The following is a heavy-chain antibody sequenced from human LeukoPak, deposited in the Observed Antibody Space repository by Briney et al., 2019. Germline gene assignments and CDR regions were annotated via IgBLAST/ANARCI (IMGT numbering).Heavy chain of an antibody. CDR1: GGSISSGGHS. V-gene: IGHV4-30-2*01. CDR3: ARGMGYYDSSGYYSLDAFGI. Sequence: PSQTLSLNCAVSGGSISSGGHSWSWIRQPPGKGLEWIGNIYHSGSTYFNPSLKSRATISVDRSKNQFSLKLSSVTAADTAVYYCARGMGYYDSSGYYSLDAFGIWGQGTMVTVSS. D-gene: IGHD3-22*01. J-gene: IGHJ3*02. CDR2: IYHSGST.